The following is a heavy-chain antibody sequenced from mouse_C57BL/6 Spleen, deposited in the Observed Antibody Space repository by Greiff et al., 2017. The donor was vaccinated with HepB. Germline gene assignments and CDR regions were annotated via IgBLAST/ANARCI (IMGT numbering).Heavy chain of an antibody. CDR2: ISYDGSN. CDR1: GYSITSGYY. CDR3: AREGSSYDY. V-gene: IGHV3-6*01. D-gene: IGHD1-1*01. J-gene: IGHJ2*01. Sequence: VQLKESGPGLVKPSQSLSLTCSVTGYSITSGYYWNWIRQFPGNKLEWMGYISYDGSNNYNPSLKNRISITRDTSKNQFFLKLNSVTTEDTATYYCAREGSSYDYWGQGTILTVSS.